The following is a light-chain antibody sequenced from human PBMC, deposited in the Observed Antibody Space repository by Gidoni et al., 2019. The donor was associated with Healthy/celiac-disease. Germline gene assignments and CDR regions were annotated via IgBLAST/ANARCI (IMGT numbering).Light chain of an antibody. Sequence: DIQITQSPSTLSASVGDRVTITCRASQSISSWLAWYQQKPGKAPKLLIYDASSLESGVPSRLSGSGSGTEFTLNISSLQPDDFATYYCQQYNSYWTFGQGTKVEIK. CDR1: QSISSW. CDR2: DAS. CDR3: QQYNSYWT. J-gene: IGKJ1*01. V-gene: IGKV1-5*01.